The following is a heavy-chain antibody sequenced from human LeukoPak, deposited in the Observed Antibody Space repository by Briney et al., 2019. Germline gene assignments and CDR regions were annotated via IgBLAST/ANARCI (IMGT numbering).Heavy chain of an antibody. CDR1: GFTFSSYA. Sequence: GESLRLSCATSGFTFSSYAMSWVRQAPGKGLEWVSGIGASGGSTYYADSVKGRFTISRDNSKNTLYLQMNSLRTEDTAVYYCAKAEGYDILTGLDYWGQGTLVTVSS. CDR2: IGASGGST. V-gene: IGHV3-23*01. CDR3: AKAEGYDILTGLDY. J-gene: IGHJ4*02. D-gene: IGHD3-9*01.